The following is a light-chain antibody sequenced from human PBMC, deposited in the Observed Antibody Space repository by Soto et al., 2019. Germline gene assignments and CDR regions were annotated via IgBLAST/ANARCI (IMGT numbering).Light chain of an antibody. CDR1: SSNIGAGYD. V-gene: IGLV1-40*01. CDR2: GNS. Sequence: QSVLTQPPSVSGAPGQRVTISCTGSSSNIGAGYDVHWYQQLPGTAPKLLIYGNSNRPSGVPDRFSGSKSGTSASLAITGLHAEDEADYYCQSYDSSLSAYVLFGGGTKLTVL. J-gene: IGLJ2*01. CDR3: QSYDSSLSAYVL.